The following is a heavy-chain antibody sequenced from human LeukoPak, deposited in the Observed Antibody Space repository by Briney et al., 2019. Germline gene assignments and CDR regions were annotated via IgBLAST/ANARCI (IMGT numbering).Heavy chain of an antibody. J-gene: IGHJ4*02. D-gene: IGHD3-10*01. CDR1: GFTFSSYA. CDR2: ISYDGSNK. Sequence: GGSLRLSCAASGFTFSSYAMHWVRQAPGKGLEWVAVISYDGSNKYYADSVKGRFTISRDNSKNTLYLQMNSLRAEDTAVYYCASGGMGARKYYSDPFHYWGQRTLVTVSS. CDR3: ASGGMGARKYYSDPFHY. V-gene: IGHV3-30*04.